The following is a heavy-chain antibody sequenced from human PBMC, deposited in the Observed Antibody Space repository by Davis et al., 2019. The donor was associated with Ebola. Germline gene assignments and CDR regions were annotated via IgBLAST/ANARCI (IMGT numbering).Heavy chain of an antibody. V-gene: IGHV1-69*01. D-gene: IGHD6-13*01. CDR2: IIPIFGTA. CDR1: GGTFSSYA. Sequence: KISCKASGGTFSSYAISWVRQAPGQGLEWMGGIIPIFGTANYAQKFQGRVTITADESTSTAYMELSSLRSEDTAVYYCARSRPPIAAAGTSDYMDVWGKGTTVTVSS. CDR3: ARSRPPIAAAGTSDYMDV. J-gene: IGHJ6*03.